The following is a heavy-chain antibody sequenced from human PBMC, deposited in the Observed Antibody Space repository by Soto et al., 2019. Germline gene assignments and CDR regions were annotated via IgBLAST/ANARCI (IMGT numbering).Heavy chain of an antibody. CDR2: IIPIFGTA. Sequence: SVKVSCKASGGTFSSYAISWVRQAPGQGLEWMGGIIPIFGTANYAQKFQGRVTITADESTSTAYVELSSLRSEDTAVYYCARWPPVSRLGDAGTGYYNNGLDVWGQGTTVTVSS. V-gene: IGHV1-69*13. D-gene: IGHD3-16*01. CDR1: GGTFSSYA. J-gene: IGHJ6*02. CDR3: ARWPPVSRLGDAGTGYYNNGLDV.